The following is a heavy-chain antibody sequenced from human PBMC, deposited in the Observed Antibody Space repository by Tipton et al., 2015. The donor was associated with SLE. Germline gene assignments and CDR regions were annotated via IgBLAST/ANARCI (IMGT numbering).Heavy chain of an antibody. CDR3: ALGTGDSSGYPPD. CDR1: GGSISDNH. J-gene: IGHJ4*02. V-gene: IGHV4-4*07. CDR2: MYTSGST. Sequence: TLSLTCTVSGGSISDNHWSWIRQPAGKGLEWIGHMYTSGSTNYNPSLKSRVTMSVDTSKKQFSLKLTSVTAADTAVYFCALGTGDSSGYPPDWGQGVLVTVSS. D-gene: IGHD3-22*01.